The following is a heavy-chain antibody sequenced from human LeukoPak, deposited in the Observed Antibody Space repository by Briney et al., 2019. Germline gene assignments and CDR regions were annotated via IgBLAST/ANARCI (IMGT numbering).Heavy chain of an antibody. V-gene: IGHV3-7*01. CDR1: GFTFSSYW. CDR2: IKQDGSEK. D-gene: IGHD3-22*01. J-gene: IGHJ4*02. Sequence: PGGSLRLSCAASGFTFSSYWMSWVRQAPGKGLEWVANIKQDGSEKYYVDSVKGRFTISRDNAKNSLYLQMNSLRAEDTAVYYCAREGDSYDSSGSPFDYWGQGTLVTVSS. CDR3: AREGDSYDSSGSPFDY.